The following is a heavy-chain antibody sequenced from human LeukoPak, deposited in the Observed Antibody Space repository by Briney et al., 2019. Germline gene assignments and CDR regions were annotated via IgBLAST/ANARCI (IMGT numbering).Heavy chain of an antibody. CDR2: IYYSGST. J-gene: IGHJ6*03. V-gene: IGHV4-61*08. CDR1: GGSISSGDYY. D-gene: IGHD3-9*01. Sequence: SQTLSLTCTVSGGSISSGDYYWSWIRQPPGKGLEWIGYIYYSGSTNYNPSLKSRVTISVDTSKNQFSLKLSSVTAADTAVYYCARALRYFDWLSTRHYYYYMDVWGKGTTVTVSS. CDR3: ARALRYFDWLSTRHYYYYMDV.